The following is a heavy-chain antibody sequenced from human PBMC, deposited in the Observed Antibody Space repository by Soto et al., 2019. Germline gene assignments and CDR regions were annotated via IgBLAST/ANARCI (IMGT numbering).Heavy chain of an antibody. D-gene: IGHD3-10*01. CDR2: ISDDGNNK. CDR3: ARDDEGGSDCDLGY. V-gene: IGHV3-30-3*01. J-gene: IGHJ4*02. Sequence: QVQLVESGGGVVQPGRSLRLSCAASVFTFSRYTMHWVRQAPGKGLEWMAFISDDGNNKYYADSVKGQFTISRDNSKNTMYLQMNSLRTEDTAVYYCARDDEGGSDCDLGYWGQGTLVTVS. CDR1: VFTFSRYT.